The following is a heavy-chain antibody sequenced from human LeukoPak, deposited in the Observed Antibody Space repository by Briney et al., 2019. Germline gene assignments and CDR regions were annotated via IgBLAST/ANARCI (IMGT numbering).Heavy chain of an antibody. CDR2: ISSSGTTI. V-gene: IGHV3-48*03. CDR1: GFTFSSYE. CDR3: AGLDY. J-gene: IGHJ4*02. Sequence: GGSLRLSCAASGFTFSSYEMNWVRQAPGKGLEWVSYISSSGTTIYYADSVKGRFTASRDNAKNSLYLQMNRLGAEDTAVYYCAGLDYWGQGTLVTVSS.